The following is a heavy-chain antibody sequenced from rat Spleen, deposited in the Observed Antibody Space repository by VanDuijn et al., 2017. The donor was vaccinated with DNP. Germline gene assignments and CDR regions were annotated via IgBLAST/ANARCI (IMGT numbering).Heavy chain of an antibody. J-gene: IGHJ3*01. CDR1: GFTLNKYW. D-gene: IGHD1-2*01. CDR2: IISSGGNT. V-gene: IGHV5-31*01. CDR3: TRSDSYGFPY. Sequence: EVQLVESGGGLVQPGRSLKLSCVASGFTLNKYWMTWIRQAPGKGLEWIASIISSGGNTYYPESVKGRFTISRDDAKNSLYLQMNSLRSEDTATYYCTRSDSYGFPYWGQGTLVTVSS.